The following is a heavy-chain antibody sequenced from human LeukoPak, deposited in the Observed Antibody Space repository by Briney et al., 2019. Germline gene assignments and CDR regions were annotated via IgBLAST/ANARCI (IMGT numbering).Heavy chain of an antibody. J-gene: IGHJ4*02. CDR3: ARHVITISLYYFDY. CDR1: GGSFSGYY. Sequence: SETLSLTCAVYGGSFSGYYWSWIRQPPGKGLEWIGSIYYSGSTYYNPSLKSRVTISVDTSKNQFSLKLSSVTAADTAVYYCARHVITISLYYFDYWGQGTLVTVSS. D-gene: IGHD3-3*01. V-gene: IGHV4-34*01. CDR2: IYYSGST.